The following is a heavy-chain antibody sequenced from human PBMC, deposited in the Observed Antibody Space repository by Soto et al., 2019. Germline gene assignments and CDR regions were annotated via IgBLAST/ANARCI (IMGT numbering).Heavy chain of an antibody. Sequence: SETLSLTCSVSGGSIINFYWGWMRQPPGKGLEWIGYIYDTGSTKFNPSLKSRVSMSVDSSKNQFSLRLQSVTSADTAVYFCARGRARRNYSDSGNSYYYYFDYWSQGTLVTVSS. D-gene: IGHD3-22*01. J-gene: IGHJ4*02. V-gene: IGHV4-59*01. CDR2: IYDTGST. CDR3: ARGRARRNYSDSGNSYYYYFDY. CDR1: GGSIINFY.